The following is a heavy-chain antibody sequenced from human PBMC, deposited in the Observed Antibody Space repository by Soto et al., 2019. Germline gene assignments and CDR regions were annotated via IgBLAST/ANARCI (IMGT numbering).Heavy chain of an antibody. J-gene: IGHJ4*02. V-gene: IGHV1-8*01. CDR1: GYTFTSYD. CDR2: VNPNNGHT. Sequence: QVQLVQSGAEVKKPGASVKVSCKASGYTFTSYDINWVRQATGQGLEGMGWVNPNNGHTGYAQKFQGRVTMTRNTSISTVYMELDSLRSEDTAVYYCVRLFYYGSGSWVEWGQGTLVTVSS. D-gene: IGHD3-10*01. CDR3: VRLFYYGSGSWVE.